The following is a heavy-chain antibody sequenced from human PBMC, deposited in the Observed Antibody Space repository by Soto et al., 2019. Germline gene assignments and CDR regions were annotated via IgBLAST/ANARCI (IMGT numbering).Heavy chain of an antibody. Sequence: EVQLVESGGGLVQPGGSLRLSCAASGFNFYTHWMHWVRQAPGKGLVWVSRINSDGSSTNYADSVKGRFTISRDNAKYTLYLQMNSLRADDTAIYYCASDILGAGFDYLGQGTMVTVSS. D-gene: IGHD1-26*01. CDR1: GFNFYTHW. CDR2: INSDGSST. V-gene: IGHV3-74*01. J-gene: IGHJ4*02. CDR3: ASDILGAGFDY.